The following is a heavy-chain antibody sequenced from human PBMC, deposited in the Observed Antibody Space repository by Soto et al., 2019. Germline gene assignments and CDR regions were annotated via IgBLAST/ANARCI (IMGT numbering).Heavy chain of an antibody. CDR1: GGTFSSYA. J-gene: IGHJ4*02. CDR2: IIPIFGTA. Sequence: QVQLVQSGAEVKKPGSSVKVSCKASGGTFSSYAISWVRQAPGQGLEWMGGIIPIFGTANYAQKFQGRVTITADESTSTAYMELRSLRSEDTAVYYCAREAGLRYYDSSGYSFDYWGQGTLVTVSS. CDR3: AREAGLRYYDSSGYSFDY. V-gene: IGHV1-69*01. D-gene: IGHD3-22*01.